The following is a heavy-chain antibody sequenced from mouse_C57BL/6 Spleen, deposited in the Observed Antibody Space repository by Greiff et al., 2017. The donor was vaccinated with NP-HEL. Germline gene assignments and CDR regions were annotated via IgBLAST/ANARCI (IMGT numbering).Heavy chain of an antibody. Sequence: QVQLQQPGAELVKPGASVKLSCKASGYTFTSYWMHWVKQRPGQGLEWIGMIHPNSGSTNYNKKFKSKATLTVDKSSSTAYMQLSSLTSEDSAVYYCARTGDYFDYWGQGTTLTVSS. D-gene: IGHD4-1*01. CDR2: IHPNSGST. CDR1: GYTFTSYW. J-gene: IGHJ2*01. CDR3: ARTGDYFDY. V-gene: IGHV1-64*01.